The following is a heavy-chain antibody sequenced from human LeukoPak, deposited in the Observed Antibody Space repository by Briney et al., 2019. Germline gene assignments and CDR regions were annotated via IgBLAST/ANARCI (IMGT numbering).Heavy chain of an antibody. J-gene: IGHJ4*02. CDR2: IYYSGST. D-gene: IGHD3-22*01. CDR1: GGSISSGDYY. Sequence: SETLSLTCTVSGGSISSGDYYWSWIRQPPGKGLEWIGYIYYSGSTYYNPSLKSRVTISVDTSKNQFSLKLSSVTAADTAVYYCAGTYYYDSSGSANFDYWGQGTLVTVSS. V-gene: IGHV4-30-4*01. CDR3: AGTYYYDSSGSANFDY.